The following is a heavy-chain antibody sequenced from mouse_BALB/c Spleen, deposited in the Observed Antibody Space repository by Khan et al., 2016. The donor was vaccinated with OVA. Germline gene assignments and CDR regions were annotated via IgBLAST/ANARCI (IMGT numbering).Heavy chain of an antibody. CDR2: INPSAGYT. J-gene: IGHJ2*01. CDR3: ARDGIDY. V-gene: IGHV1-7*01. D-gene: IGHD2-3*01. CDR1: GYTFTSYW. Sequence: QVQLKESGAELAKPGASVKMSCKASGYTFTSYWMHWVKQRPGQGLEWIGYINPSAGYTDYNQKFKDKATLTADKSSSTAYMQLNSLTSEDSAVYYCARDGIDYWGQGTTLTVSS.